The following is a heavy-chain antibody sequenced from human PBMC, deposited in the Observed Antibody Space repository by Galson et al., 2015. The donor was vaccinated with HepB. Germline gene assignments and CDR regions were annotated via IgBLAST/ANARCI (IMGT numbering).Heavy chain of an antibody. V-gene: IGHV2-5*02. CDR1: GFSLKTSGVG. Sequence: PALVKPTQTLTLTCTFSGFSLKTSGVGVGWIRQPPGKALEWLALIYWDDRKNYRPSLKSRLTITKDTSKNQVVLRMTNMDPVDTATYFCAQRVAGFLWLNWGQGILVAVSS. J-gene: IGHJ4*02. CDR2: IYWDDRK. D-gene: IGHD1-14*01. CDR3: AQRVAGFLWLN.